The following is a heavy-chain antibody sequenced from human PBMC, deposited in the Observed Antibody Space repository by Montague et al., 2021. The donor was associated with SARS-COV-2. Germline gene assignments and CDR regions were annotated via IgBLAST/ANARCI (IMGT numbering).Heavy chain of an antibody. Sequence: SETLSLTCTVSNGSISSYYWSWVRQPPGKRLEWIGYIYYSGGTNYNPSLESRVTMSVDTSKNQFSLKLRSVTAADTAVYFCAGEGLNNLFDPWGQGTLVIVSS. CDR3: AGEGLNNLFDP. J-gene: IGHJ5*02. CDR2: IYYSGGT. CDR1: NGSISSYY. V-gene: IGHV4-59*01.